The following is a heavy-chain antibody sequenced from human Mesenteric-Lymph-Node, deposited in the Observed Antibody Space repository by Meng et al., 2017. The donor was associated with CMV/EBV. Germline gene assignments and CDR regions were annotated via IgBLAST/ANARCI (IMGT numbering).Heavy chain of an antibody. D-gene: IGHD3-10*01. CDR3: VRYARGSGGY. V-gene: IGHV4-39*07. J-gene: IGHJ4*02. Sequence: SETLSLTCTVSGVSIGSSDYYWGWIRQPPGKGLEWIGHIYYSGNTKYNPSLKTRVAIAVDMSKNQISLKVTSVTAADTAVYYCVRYARGSGGYWGQGTLVTVSS. CDR2: IYYSGNT. CDR1: GVSIGSSDYY.